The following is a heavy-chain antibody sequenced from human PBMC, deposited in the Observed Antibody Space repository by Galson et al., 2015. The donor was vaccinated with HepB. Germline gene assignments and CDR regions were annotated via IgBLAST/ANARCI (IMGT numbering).Heavy chain of an antibody. J-gene: IGHJ4*02. V-gene: IGHV3-21*01. D-gene: IGHD5-24*01. CDR3: ARDRRDGYNFGYFDY. CDR1: GFTFSSYS. Sequence: SLRLSCAASGFTFSSYSMNWVRQAPGKGLEWVSSISSSSSYIYYADSVKGRFTISRDNAKNSLYLQMNSLRAEDTAVYYCARDRRDGYNFGYFDYWGQGTLVTVSS. CDR2: ISSSSSYI.